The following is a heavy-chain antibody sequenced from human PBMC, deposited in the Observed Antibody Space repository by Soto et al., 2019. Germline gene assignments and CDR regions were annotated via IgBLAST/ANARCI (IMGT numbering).Heavy chain of an antibody. J-gene: IGHJ4*02. D-gene: IGHD6-19*01. CDR1: GFSFGTFV. CDR3: AKNGQWLATPPEA. V-gene: IGHV3-23*01. CDR2: ITDSGYTA. Sequence: EMQVLESGGASVQPGGSLRLSCAASGFSFGTFVMTWFRQAPGGGLEWVASITDSGYTASYAETVEGRFTVSRDNSKNKLHLQMNDLRAEDTATYYCAKNGQWLATPPEAWGQGTLVTVSS.